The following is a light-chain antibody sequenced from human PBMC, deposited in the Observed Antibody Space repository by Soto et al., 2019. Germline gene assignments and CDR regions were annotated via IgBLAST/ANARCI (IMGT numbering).Light chain of an antibody. V-gene: IGKV3-15*01. Sequence: ETLMTQSPATLSVSPGERVTLFCTASQSVSLNLAWYQQKPGQAPRLLIYGASTRVIGIPDRFTGSGSGTEFTLSITNLQSEDFALYYCQQYNDWPPITFGQGTRLEIK. CDR2: GAS. CDR3: QQYNDWPPIT. J-gene: IGKJ5*01. CDR1: QSVSLN.